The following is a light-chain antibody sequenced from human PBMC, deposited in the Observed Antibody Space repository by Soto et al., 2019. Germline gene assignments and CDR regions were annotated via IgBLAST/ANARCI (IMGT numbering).Light chain of an antibody. V-gene: IGKV3-11*01. CDR3: QQRGKWPST. J-gene: IGKJ2*02. Sequence: EIVLTQSPDTLSLSPGERATLSCRASQSVGSYVAWYQQKLGQAPSLLIYDASSRATGVAARFSGSGSATDFTLTISSRGPEDFGVYYCQQRGKWPSTFGPGTKVEIK. CDR2: DAS. CDR1: QSVGSY.